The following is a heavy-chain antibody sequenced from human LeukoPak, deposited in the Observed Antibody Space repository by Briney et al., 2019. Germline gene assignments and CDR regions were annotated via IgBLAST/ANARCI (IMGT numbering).Heavy chain of an antibody. V-gene: IGHV3-23*01. CDR2: ITGSGGST. Sequence: GGSLRLSCAASGFTFSNYGLSWVRQAPGKGLEWVSGITGSGGSTYYADSVKGRFTISRDNSKNTLYLQMNSLRAEDTAVYYCAKDSQRFGELLNWGQGTLVTVSS. CDR3: AKDSQRFGELLN. D-gene: IGHD3-10*01. J-gene: IGHJ4*02. CDR1: GFTFSNYG.